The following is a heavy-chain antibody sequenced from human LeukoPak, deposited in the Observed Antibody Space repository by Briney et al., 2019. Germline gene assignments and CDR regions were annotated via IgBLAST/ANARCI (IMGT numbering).Heavy chain of an antibody. CDR3: ARVPDYGGNRPFYYYYYYMDV. J-gene: IGHJ6*03. D-gene: IGHD4-23*01. CDR2: IYYSGST. CDR1: GGSISSYY. V-gene: IGHV4-59*01. Sequence: PSETLSLTCTVSGGSISSYYWSWIRQPPGKGLEWIGYIYYSGSTNYNPSLKSRVTISVDTSKNQLSLKLSSVTAADTAVYYCARVPDYGGNRPFYYYYYYMDVWGKGTTVTVSS.